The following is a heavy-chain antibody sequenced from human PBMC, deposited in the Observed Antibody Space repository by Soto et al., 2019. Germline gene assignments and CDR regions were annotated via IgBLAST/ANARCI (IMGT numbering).Heavy chain of an antibody. D-gene: IGHD6-13*01. Sequence: SETLSLTCTVSGGSISSYYWSWIRQPPGKGLEWIGYIYYSGSTHYNPSLKSRVTISVDRSKSQFSLRLTSVTAADTAVYYCARYNAASGTYYFDFWGQGALVTVSS. CDR1: GGSISSYY. J-gene: IGHJ4*02. V-gene: IGHV4-59*12. CDR2: IYYSGST. CDR3: ARYNAASGTYYFDF.